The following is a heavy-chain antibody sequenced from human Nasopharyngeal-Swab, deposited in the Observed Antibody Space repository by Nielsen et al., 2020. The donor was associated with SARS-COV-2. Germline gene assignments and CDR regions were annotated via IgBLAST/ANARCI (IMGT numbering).Heavy chain of an antibody. V-gene: IGHV1-8*01. CDR3: ARVRMVRGVINNIWYNWFDP. CDR1: GYTLTELS. J-gene: IGHJ5*02. CDR2: MNPNSGNT. Sequence: ASVKVSCKVSGYTLTELSMHWVRQATGQGLEWMGWMNPNSGNTGYAQKFQGRVTMTRNTSISTAYMELSSLRSEDTAVYYCARVRMVRGVINNIWYNWFDPWGQGTLVTVSS. D-gene: IGHD3-10*01.